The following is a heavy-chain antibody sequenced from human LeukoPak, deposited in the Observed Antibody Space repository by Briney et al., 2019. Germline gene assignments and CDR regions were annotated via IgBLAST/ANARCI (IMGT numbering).Heavy chain of an antibody. V-gene: IGHV1-18*04. CDR1: GYTFNGYY. CDR2: ISAYNGNT. J-gene: IGHJ5*02. Sequence: ASVKVSCKTSGYTFNGYYMNWVRQAPGQGLECMGWISAYNGNTNYAQKLQGRVTMTTDTSTSTAYMELRSLRSDDTAVYYCARHYETYYYDSSGTYNWFDPWGQGTLVTVSS. D-gene: IGHD3-22*01. CDR3: ARHYETYYYDSSGTYNWFDP.